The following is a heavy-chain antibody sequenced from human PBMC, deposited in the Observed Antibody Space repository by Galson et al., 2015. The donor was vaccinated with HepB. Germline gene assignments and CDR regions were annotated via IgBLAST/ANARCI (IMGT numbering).Heavy chain of an antibody. CDR3: ARDRLHSLDY. CDR1: GYTFTSNG. J-gene: IGHJ4*02. V-gene: IGHV1-18*04. D-gene: IGHD2-15*01. CDR2: ISTNSGKT. Sequence: SVKVSCKASGYTFTSNGLSWVRQAPGKGIEWMGWISTNSGKTNYAQKFQGRVTLTTDTSTTTAYMELRSLRYDDTAGYYCARDRLHSLDYWGQGTLAAVSS.